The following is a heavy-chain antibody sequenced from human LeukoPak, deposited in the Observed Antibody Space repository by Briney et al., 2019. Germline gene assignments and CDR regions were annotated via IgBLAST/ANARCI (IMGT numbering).Heavy chain of an antibody. CDR2: ISDSGGRT. V-gene: IGHV3-23*01. Sequence: GGSLRLSCAVSGITLSNYGMSWVRQAPGKGREWVAGISDSGGRTNYADSVKGRFTISRDNPKNTLYLQMNSLRAEDTAVYFCAKRGVVIRVILVGFHKEAYYFASWGQGALVTVSS. CDR3: AKRGVVIRVILVGFHKEAYYFAS. J-gene: IGHJ4*02. D-gene: IGHD3-22*01. CDR1: GITLSNYG.